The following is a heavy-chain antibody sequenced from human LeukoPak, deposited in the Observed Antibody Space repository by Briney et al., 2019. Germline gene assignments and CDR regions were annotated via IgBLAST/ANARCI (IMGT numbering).Heavy chain of an antibody. CDR3: ARGGYYDSSGSFDP. V-gene: IGHV3-64*02. CDR2: ISISGSST. D-gene: IGHD3-22*01. Sequence: PGGSLRLSCAASGFTFSSYPMHWVRQAPGKGLEYVSAISISGSSTFYADSVKGRFTISRDNSKNTLYLQMGSLRVEDTAVYYCARGGYYDSSGSFDPWGQGTLVTVSS. CDR1: GFTFSSYP. J-gene: IGHJ5*02.